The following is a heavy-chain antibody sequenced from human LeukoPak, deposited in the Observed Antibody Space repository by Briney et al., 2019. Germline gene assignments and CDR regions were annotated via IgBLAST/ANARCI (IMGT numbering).Heavy chain of an antibody. D-gene: IGHD1-26*01. Sequence: PSQTLSLTCTVSGGSISSGDYYWSWIRQPPGKGLEWIGYIYYSGSTYYNPSLKSRVTISVDTSKNQFSLKLSSVTAADTAVYYCARAPLVGATWFDPWGQGTLVTVSS. J-gene: IGHJ5*02. CDR3: ARAPLVGATWFDP. V-gene: IGHV4-30-4*08. CDR2: IYYSGST. CDR1: GGSISSGDYY.